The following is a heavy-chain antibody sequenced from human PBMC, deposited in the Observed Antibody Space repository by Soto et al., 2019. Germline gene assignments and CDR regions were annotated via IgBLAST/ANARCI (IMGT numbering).Heavy chain of an antibody. V-gene: IGHV4-34*01. Sequence: SETLSLTCAVYGGSFSGYYWSWIRQPPGKGLEWSGEINHSGSTNYNPSLKSRVTISVDTSKNQLSLKLSSVTAADTAVYYCARISYSYGYYYYGMDVWGQGTTFTVSS. CDR2: INHSGST. CDR1: GGSFSGYY. J-gene: IGHJ6*02. D-gene: IGHD5-18*01. CDR3: ARISYSYGYYYYGMDV.